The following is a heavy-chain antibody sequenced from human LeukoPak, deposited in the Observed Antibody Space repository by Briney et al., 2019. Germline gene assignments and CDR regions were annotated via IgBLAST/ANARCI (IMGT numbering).Heavy chain of an antibody. D-gene: IGHD4-23*01. CDR3: ARRGDGGRSFDY. Sequence: GGSLRLSCAASGFTFSSYGMHWVRQAPGKGLEWVAVIWYDGSNKYYADSVKGRFTISRDNSKNTLYLQVNSLRAEDTAVYYCARRGDGGRSFDYWGQGTLVTVSS. CDR2: IWYDGSNK. J-gene: IGHJ4*02. CDR1: GFTFSSYG. V-gene: IGHV3-33*01.